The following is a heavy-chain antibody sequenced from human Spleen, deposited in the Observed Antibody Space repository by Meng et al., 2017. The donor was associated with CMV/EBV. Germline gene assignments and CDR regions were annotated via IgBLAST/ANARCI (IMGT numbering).Heavy chain of an antibody. D-gene: IGHD1-26*01. CDR3: AKLRSKDVDY. Sequence: GESLKISCAASGFTFSTYAMSWVRQAPGKGLKWVSVIYSGGTSTYYADSVKGRFTISRDNSKNTLYLQMNSLRAEDTAVYYCAKLRSKDVDYWGQGTLVTVSS. CDR2: IYSGGTST. J-gene: IGHJ4*02. V-gene: IGHV3-23*03. CDR1: GFTFSTYA.